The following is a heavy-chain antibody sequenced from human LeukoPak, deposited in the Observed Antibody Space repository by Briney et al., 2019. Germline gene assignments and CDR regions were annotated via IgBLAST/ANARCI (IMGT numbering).Heavy chain of an antibody. CDR3: ARDFGPYSRAEYFQH. Sequence: GGSLRLSCAASGFTFSSYWMSWVRQAPVKGLEWVANIKQDGSEKYYVDSVKGRFTISRDNAKNSLYLQMNSLRAEDTAVYYCARDFGPYSRAEYFQHWGQGTLVTVSS. CDR2: IKQDGSEK. V-gene: IGHV3-7*01. D-gene: IGHD4-11*01. CDR1: GFTFSSYW. J-gene: IGHJ1*01.